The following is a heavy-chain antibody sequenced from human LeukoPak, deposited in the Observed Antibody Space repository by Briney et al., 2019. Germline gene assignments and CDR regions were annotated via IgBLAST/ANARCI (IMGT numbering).Heavy chain of an antibody. V-gene: IGHV3-15*01. CDR1: GFTFSNAW. D-gene: IGHD1-1*01. CDR3: TTDVGTTGTTLFDY. J-gene: IGHJ4*02. Sequence: GGSRRLSCAASGFTFSNAWMSWVRQAPGKGLEWVGRIKSKTDGGTTDYAAPAKGRFTISTAESTSTLYLQMNSLKTEHTAVYYCTTDVGTTGTTLFDYWGQGTLVTVSS. CDR2: IKSKTDGGTT.